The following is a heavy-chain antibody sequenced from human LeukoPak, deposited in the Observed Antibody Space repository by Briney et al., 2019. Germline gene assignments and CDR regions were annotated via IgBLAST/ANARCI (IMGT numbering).Heavy chain of an antibody. Sequence: GGSLRLSCAASGFTFSSYAMSWVRQTPGKGLEWVSSINDSGGSTYYADSVKGRFTISSDSSKNTLYLQMNSLRAEDTAVYYCARVDRDSSGSRWFDPWGQGTLVTVSS. CDR1: GFTFSSYA. D-gene: IGHD3-22*01. J-gene: IGHJ5*02. V-gene: IGHV3-23*01. CDR3: ARVDRDSSGSRWFDP. CDR2: INDSGGST.